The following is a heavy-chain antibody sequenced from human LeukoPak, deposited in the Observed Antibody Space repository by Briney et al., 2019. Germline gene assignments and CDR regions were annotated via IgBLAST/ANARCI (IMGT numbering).Heavy chain of an antibody. CDR2: FYTTGGT. V-gene: IGHV4-4*09. CDR1: AGSIGNYY. J-gene: IGHJ4*02. Sequence: SETLSLTCSVSAGSIGNYYWSWIRQPPGKGLEWIEYFYTTGGTNYNPSLRSRVTMSLDTSNNQFSLRLTSVTAADTAVYYCARHVKNYYPNYWGQGILVTVSS. D-gene: IGHD1-26*01. CDR3: ARHVKNYYPNY.